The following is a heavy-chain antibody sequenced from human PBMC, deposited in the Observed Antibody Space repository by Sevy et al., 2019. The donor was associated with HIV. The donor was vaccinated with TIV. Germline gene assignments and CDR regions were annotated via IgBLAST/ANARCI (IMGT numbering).Heavy chain of an antibody. V-gene: IGHV3-30*04. CDR2: ISYDGSRT. CDR1: GFTFSDYT. J-gene: IGHJ5*01. Sequence: GGSLRLSCAASGFTFSDYTIHWVRQAPGKGLEWVSLISYDGSRTSYADSVKGRFTISRDNSKNTLFLQMNSLRAEDTAVYYCTRVRGLLGWFDSWGQRTLVTVSS. CDR3: TRVRGLLGWFDS. D-gene: IGHD3-10*01.